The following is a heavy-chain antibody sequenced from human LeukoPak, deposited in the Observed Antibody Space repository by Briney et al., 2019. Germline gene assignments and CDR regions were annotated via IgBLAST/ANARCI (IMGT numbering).Heavy chain of an antibody. D-gene: IGHD3-3*01. CDR2: MNPNSSNS. V-gene: IGHV1-8*01. Sequence: ASVKVSCKASGYTFTSYDINWVRPATGQGLEWMGWMNPNSSNSGFAQKFQGRVTMTMNTSISTAYMELSSQRSEDTAVYYCARGRSVRFLEWSPLYYYYYMDVWGKGTTVTVSS. CDR3: ARGRSVRFLEWSPLYYYYYMDV. J-gene: IGHJ6*03. CDR1: GYTFTSYD.